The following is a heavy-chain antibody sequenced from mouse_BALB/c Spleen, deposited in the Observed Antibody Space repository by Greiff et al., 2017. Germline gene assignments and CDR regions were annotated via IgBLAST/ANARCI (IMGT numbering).Heavy chain of an antibody. CDR2: IDPEAGGT. CDR3: TSYFGIRYVWYLDV. D-gene: IGHD1-1*01. J-gene: IGHJ1*01. Sequence: VKLMESGAELVRPGASVTLSCKASGYTFTDYEMHWVNQTPVHGLEWIGAIDPEAGGTAYNQKFKGKVTVTADKSSSTAYMELRSLTSEDAAIYYCTSYFGIRYVWYLDVWGAGTTVTVSS. V-gene: IGHV1-15*01. CDR1: GYTFTDYE.